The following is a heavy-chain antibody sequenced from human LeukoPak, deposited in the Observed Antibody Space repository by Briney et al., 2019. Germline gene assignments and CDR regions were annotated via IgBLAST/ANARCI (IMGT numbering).Heavy chain of an antibody. CDR2: IWSGGSNR. D-gene: IGHD5-18*01. CDR1: GFTFRNHG. V-gene: IGHV3-30*02. CDR3: AKDWGGSRYYIDV. J-gene: IGHJ6*03. Sequence: GGSLRLSCAASGFTFRNHGMHWVRKAPGKGLEWVAIIWSGGSNRYHADSVKGRFTISRDDSKNTLFLQMNTLTVEDTALYYCAKDWGGSRYYIDVWGRGTMVTVSS.